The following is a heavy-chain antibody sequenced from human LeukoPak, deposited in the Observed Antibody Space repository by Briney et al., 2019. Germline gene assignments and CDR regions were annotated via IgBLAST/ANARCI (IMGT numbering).Heavy chain of an antibody. J-gene: IGHJ4*02. D-gene: IGHD6-19*01. CDR2: IYPGDSET. Sequence: GESLKISCTGSGYSFTNYWIGWVCQMPGKGLEWMGIIYPGDSETRDSPSFQGHVTISADKSISTAYLQWSSLEASDTAMYYCARCRRAVAGTAFDYWGQGTLVTVSS. V-gene: IGHV5-51*01. CDR3: ARCRRAVAGTAFDY. CDR1: GYSFTNYW.